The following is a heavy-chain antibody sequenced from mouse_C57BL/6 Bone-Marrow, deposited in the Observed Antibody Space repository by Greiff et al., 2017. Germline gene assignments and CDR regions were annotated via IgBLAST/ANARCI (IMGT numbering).Heavy chain of an antibody. CDR3: ARGYYSNYAYAMDY. Sequence: QVQLQQPGAELVKPGASVKLSCKASGYTFTSYWMHWVKQRPGQGLEWIGMIHPNSGSTNYNEKFKSKATLTVDKSSSTAYMQLSSLTSEDSAVYYCARGYYSNYAYAMDYWGQGTSVTVSS. D-gene: IGHD2-5*01. V-gene: IGHV1-64*01. J-gene: IGHJ4*01. CDR2: IHPNSGST. CDR1: GYTFTSYW.